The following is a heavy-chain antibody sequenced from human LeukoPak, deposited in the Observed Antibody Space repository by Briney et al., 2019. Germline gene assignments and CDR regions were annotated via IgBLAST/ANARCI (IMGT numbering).Heavy chain of an antibody. CDR1: GFTFSSYG. CDR2: INSDGSST. CDR3: ARAYETYYYESSGYSQIDY. Sequence: GSLRLSCAASGFTFSSYGMSWVRQAPGKGLEWVSRINSDGSSTSYADSVKGRFTISRDNAKNTLYLQMNSLRAEDTAVYYCARAYETYYYESSGYSQIDYWGQGTLVTVSS. J-gene: IGHJ4*02. D-gene: IGHD3-22*01. V-gene: IGHV3-74*01.